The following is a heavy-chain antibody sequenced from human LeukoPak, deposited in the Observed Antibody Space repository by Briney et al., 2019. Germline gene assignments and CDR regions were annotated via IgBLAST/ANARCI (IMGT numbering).Heavy chain of an antibody. CDR1: GGSFSGYY. J-gene: IGHJ4*02. CDR2: INHSGST. CDR3: ARGGGRSDY. D-gene: IGHD1-26*01. V-gene: IGHV4-34*01. Sequence: SETLSLTCAVYGGSFSGYYWSWIRQPPGKGLEWIGEINHSGSTNYNPSLKSRVTISVDTSKNQFSLKLSSVTAADTAVYYCARGGGRSDYWGQGTLVSVSS.